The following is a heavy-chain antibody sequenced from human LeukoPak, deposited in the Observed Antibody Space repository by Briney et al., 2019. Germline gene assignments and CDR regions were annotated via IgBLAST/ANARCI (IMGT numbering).Heavy chain of an antibody. D-gene: IGHD3-22*01. CDR2: IWYDGSNK. J-gene: IGHJ3*02. CDR3: AREMANLGITMIVVVPNAFDI. V-gene: IGHV3-33*01. CDR1: GFTFSSYG. Sequence: PGGSLRLSCAASGFTFSSYGMHWVRQAPGKGLEWVAVIWYDGSNKYYADPVKGRFTISRDNSKNTLYLQMNSLRAEDTAVYYCAREMANLGITMIVVVPNAFDIWGQGTMVTVSS.